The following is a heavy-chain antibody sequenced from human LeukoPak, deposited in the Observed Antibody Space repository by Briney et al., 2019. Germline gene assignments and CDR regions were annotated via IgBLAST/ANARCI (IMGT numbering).Heavy chain of an antibody. CDR3: ARLRPVAGYDAFDI. Sequence: PSETLSLTCSVSGGSISTYYWSWIRQPPGKGLEWIGYIYYSGSTNYNPSLKSRVTMSVDTSKNQFSLKLTSVIAADTAVYYCARLRPVAGYDAFDIWGHGTMVTVSS. CDR1: GGSISTYY. D-gene: IGHD6-19*01. J-gene: IGHJ3*02. V-gene: IGHV4-59*08. CDR2: IYYSGST.